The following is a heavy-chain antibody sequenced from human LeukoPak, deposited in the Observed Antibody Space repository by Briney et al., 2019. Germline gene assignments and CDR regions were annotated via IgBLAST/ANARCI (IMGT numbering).Heavy chain of an antibody. CDR1: GGTFSSYA. CDR2: IIPIFGTA. J-gene: IGHJ6*04. V-gene: IGHV1-69*01. CDR3: ARGCSGGSCHNDYYYYGMDV. D-gene: IGHD2-15*01. Sequence: SVKVSCKASGGTFSSYAISWVRQAPGQGLEWTGGIIPIFGTANYAQKFQGRVTITADESTSTAYMELSSLRSEDTAVYYCARGCSGGSCHNDYYYYGMDVWGKGTTVTVSS.